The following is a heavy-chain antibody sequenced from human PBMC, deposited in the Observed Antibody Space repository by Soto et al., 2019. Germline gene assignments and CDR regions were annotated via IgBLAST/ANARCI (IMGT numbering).Heavy chain of an antibody. CDR1: GFTFRSYA. CDR2: ISYDESDK. V-gene: IGHV3-30*03. J-gene: IGHJ4*02. D-gene: IGHD6-19*01. CDR3: ARGLSVAGPDY. Sequence: VGSLRLSCAASGFTFRSYAMHWVRQAPGKGLEWVAVISYDESDKYYADSLKGRFTISRDNSKNTLYLQMNSLRGEDTAVYYCARGLSVAGPDYWGQGTLVPVSS.